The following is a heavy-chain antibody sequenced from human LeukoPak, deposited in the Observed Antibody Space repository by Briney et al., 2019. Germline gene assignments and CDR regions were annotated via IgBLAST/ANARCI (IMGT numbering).Heavy chain of an antibody. V-gene: IGHV4-34*01. CDR3: ARGRSLSTYYYDSSGYYRNTHFDN. CDR1: GGSFSGYY. J-gene: IGHJ4*02. D-gene: IGHD3-22*01. Sequence: SETLSLTCAVYGGSFSGYYWSWIRQPPGKGLEWIGEINHSGSTNYNPSLKSRVTVSVDTSKNQFSLKLSSVTAADTAVYYCARGRSLSTYYYDSSGYYRNTHFDNWGQGTLVTVSS. CDR2: INHSGST.